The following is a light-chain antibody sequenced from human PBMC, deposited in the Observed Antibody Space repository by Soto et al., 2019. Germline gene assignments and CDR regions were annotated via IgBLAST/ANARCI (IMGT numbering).Light chain of an antibody. CDR2: DVY. Sequence: QAAVAQPSPVAGSPGQSIAHSWPGDRTDGGGYEYVSWYQQHPSQAPQLIIYDVYNRPSGVSHRFSGSKSGDTASLTISGLQAEDEADYCCTSYTSSTPFYVFGTGTKVTVL. J-gene: IGLJ1*01. CDR3: TSYTSSTPFYV. V-gene: IGLV2-14*03. CDR1: RTDGGGYEY.